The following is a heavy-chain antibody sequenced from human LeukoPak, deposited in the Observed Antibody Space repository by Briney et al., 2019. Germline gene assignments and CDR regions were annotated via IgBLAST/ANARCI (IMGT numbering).Heavy chain of an antibody. CDR2: INQGGSDK. Sequence: GGSLGLSCAASVLTFSGHWMSWVRQAPGKGLEWVANINQGGSDKYYVDSVKGRFTISRDNANNLLYPQMNSLRGEDTAVYYCAKRAEYDTSGYYGYWGQGTLVTVSS. V-gene: IGHV3-7*01. D-gene: IGHD3-22*01. CDR3: AKRAEYDTSGYYGY. CDR1: VLTFSGHW. J-gene: IGHJ4*02.